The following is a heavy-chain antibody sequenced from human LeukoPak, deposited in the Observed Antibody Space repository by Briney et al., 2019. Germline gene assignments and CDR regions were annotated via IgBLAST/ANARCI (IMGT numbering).Heavy chain of an antibody. CDR1: GYTFTSYD. CDR3: ARGETRKRIAVAGLYYYYCYMYV. J-gene: IGHJ6*03. V-gene: IGHV1-8*01. D-gene: IGHD6-19*01. Sequence: ASVKVSCKASGYTFTSYDINWVRQATGQGLEWMGWMNPNSGNTGYAQKFQGRVTMTRNTSISTAYMELSSLRSEDTAVYYCARGETRKRIAVAGLYYYYCYMYVWGKGTTVTVSS. CDR2: MNPNSGNT.